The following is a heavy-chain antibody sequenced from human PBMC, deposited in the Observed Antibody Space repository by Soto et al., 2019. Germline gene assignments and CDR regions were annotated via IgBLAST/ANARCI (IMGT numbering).Heavy chain of an antibody. CDR2: ISANGGGT. CDR1: GFIFNNYA. V-gene: IGHV3-23*01. D-gene: IGHD6-6*01. J-gene: IGHJ4*02. CDR3: AKAPYSSSPEFDY. Sequence: EVQLLESGGGLVQPGGSLRLSCAASGFIFNNYAMTWVRQGPGKGLEWVSAISANGGGTYYTDSVKGRFTISRDNSKNMLYLQMNSLRAEDTAIYYCAKAPYSSSPEFDYWGQGALVTVSS.